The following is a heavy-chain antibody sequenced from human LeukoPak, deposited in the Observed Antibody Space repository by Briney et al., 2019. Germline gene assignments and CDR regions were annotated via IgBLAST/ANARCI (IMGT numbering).Heavy chain of an antibody. CDR1: GFTFSTYE. V-gene: IGHV3-48*03. J-gene: IGHJ5*02. D-gene: IGHD3-10*01. CDR2: ISSSGSTL. CDR3: ARHQLWFGEP. Sequence: GGSLRLSCVASGFTFSTYEMHWVRQAPGKGLEWISYISSSGSTLYYADSVKGRFTISRDNAKNSLYLQMNSLRAEDTAVYYCARHQLWFGEPWGQGTLVTVSS.